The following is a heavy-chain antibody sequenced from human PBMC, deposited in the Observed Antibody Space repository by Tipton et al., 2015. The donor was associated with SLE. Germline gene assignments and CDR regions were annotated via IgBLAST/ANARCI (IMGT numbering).Heavy chain of an antibody. CDR1: GWSFSDYY. V-gene: IGHV4-34*01. Sequence: TLSLTCSVYGWSFSDYYCNWIRQPPKKGLEWIGEINLSGGTNYNASLRCRVTKSEDTSRNQFSLKISSVTAADTAVYYCARGVAGYFNYCYMDVWGKGTTVTISS. J-gene: IGHJ6*03. CDR3: ARGVAGYFNYCYMDV. CDR2: INLSGGT.